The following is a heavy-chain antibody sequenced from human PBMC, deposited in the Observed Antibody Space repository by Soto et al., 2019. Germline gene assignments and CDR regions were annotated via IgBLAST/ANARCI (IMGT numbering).Heavy chain of an antibody. CDR1: GYTFTSYY. CDR2: INPSGGST. D-gene: IGHD3-22*01. CDR3: ARDPYYYDSSGYLPRYYFDY. Sequence: GASVKVSCKASGYTFTSYYTHWVRQAPGQGLEWMGIINPSGGSTSYAQKFQGRVTMTRDTSTSTVYMELSSLRSEDTAVYYCARDPYYYDSSGYLPRYYFDYWGQGTLVTVSS. V-gene: IGHV1-46*01. J-gene: IGHJ4*02.